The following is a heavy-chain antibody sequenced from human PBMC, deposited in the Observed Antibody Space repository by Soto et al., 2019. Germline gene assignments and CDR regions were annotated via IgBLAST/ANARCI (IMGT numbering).Heavy chain of an antibody. CDR3: ATQGLPHYFYYGVEV. J-gene: IGHJ6*02. V-gene: IGHV1-69*12. Sequence: QVQLVQSGAEVKKPGSSVKVSCKASGGTFTSYAISWVRQAPGQGLEWMGGIIPIFGTADYAQKFQGRVTITADESMDTAYMEPSSLRSEDTAVDYCATQGLPHYFYYGVEVWGQGTTVTVSS. D-gene: IGHD5-18*01. CDR2: IIPIFGTA. CDR1: GGTFTSYA.